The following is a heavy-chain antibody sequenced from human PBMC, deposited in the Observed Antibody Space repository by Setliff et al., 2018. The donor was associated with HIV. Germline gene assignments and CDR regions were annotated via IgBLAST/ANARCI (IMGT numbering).Heavy chain of an antibody. Sequence: PGGSLRLSCAASGFTFSSNWMNWVRQAPGKGLEWVASIKEDGSEKYYVDSVKGRFTISRNNAKNSLFLQVNSLRAEDTAVYYCARVVATSDYWGQGTLVTVSS. J-gene: IGHJ4*02. CDR3: ARVVATSDY. CDR1: GFTFSSNW. V-gene: IGHV3-7*01. D-gene: IGHD5-12*01. CDR2: IKEDGSEK.